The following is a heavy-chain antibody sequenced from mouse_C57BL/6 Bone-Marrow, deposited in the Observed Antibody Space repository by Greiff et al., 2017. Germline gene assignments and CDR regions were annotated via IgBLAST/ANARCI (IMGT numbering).Heavy chain of an antibody. V-gene: IGHV1-69*01. Sequence: VQLQQPGAELVMPGASVKLSCKASGYTFTSYWMHWVKQRPGQGLEWIGEIDPSDSYTNYNQKFKGKSTLTVDKSSSTAYMQLSSLTSEDSAVYYCARRYYDYDRGFAYWGQGTLVTVSA. CDR2: IDPSDSYT. CDR1: GYTFTSYW. CDR3: ARRYYDYDRGFAY. D-gene: IGHD2-4*01. J-gene: IGHJ3*01.